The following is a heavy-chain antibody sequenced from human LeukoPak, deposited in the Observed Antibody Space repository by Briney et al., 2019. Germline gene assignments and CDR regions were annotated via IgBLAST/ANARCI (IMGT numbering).Heavy chain of an antibody. CDR3: ARTVFGVVISFDY. CDR2: ISAYNGNT. D-gene: IGHD3-3*01. J-gene: IGHJ4*02. CDR1: GYTFTSYG. V-gene: IGHV1-18*01. Sequence: ASVKASCKASGYTFTSYGISWVRQAPGEGLEWMGWISAYNGNTNYAQKLPGRVTMTTDTSTSTAYMELRSLRSDDTAVYYCARTVFGVVISFDYWGQGTLVTVSS.